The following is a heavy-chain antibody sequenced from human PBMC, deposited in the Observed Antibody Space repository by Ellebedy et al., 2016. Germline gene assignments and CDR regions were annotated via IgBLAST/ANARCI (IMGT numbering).Heavy chain of an antibody. CDR1: GGSIDTYL. J-gene: IGHJ6*02. V-gene: IGHV4-4*07. CDR3: ARSLRGDGGYDFGLEN. Sequence: SETLSLTXAVSGGSIDTYLWILVRRAAGTGLEWIGRMSTRGRANYNASLKSRVTMSVDTSKNQFSLKLSSVTAADTAVYYCARSLRGDGGYDFGLENWGQGTAVTVSS. D-gene: IGHD5-12*01. CDR2: MSTRGRA.